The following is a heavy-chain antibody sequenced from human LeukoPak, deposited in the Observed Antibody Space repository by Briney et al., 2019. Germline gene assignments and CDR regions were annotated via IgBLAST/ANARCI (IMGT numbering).Heavy chain of an antibody. D-gene: IGHD1-26*01. CDR2: ISGSGGST. V-gene: IGHV3-23*01. Sequence: GGSLRLSCAASGFTFSSYAMSWVRQAPGKGLEWVSAISGSGGSTYYADSVKGRFTISRDNSKNTLYLQMNSLRAEDTAVYYCAKLSGSYYGAYYFDYWGQGTLVTVSS. CDR3: AKLSGSYYGAYYFDY. CDR1: GFTFSSYA. J-gene: IGHJ4*02.